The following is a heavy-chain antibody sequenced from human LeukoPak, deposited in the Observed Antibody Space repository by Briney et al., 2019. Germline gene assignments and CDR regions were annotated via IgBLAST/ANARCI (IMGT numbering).Heavy chain of an antibody. V-gene: IGHV5-51*01. CDR1: GYSFTTYW. J-gene: IGHJ4*02. Sequence: GESCKTPCLGSGYSFTTYWIAWVRQMPGKGLEWMGIIYPGDSNTRYSPSFQGQVTISADKSINTAHLQWSSLKASDTAMYYCARLIGATYYYWGQGTRVTVSS. CDR2: IYPGDSNT. D-gene: IGHD1-26*01. CDR3: ARLIGATYYY.